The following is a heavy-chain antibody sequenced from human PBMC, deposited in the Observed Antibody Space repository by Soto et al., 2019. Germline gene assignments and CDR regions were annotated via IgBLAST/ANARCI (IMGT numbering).Heavy chain of an antibody. D-gene: IGHD6-19*01. J-gene: IGHJ4*02. Sequence: VQLVESGGGVVQPGRSLRLSCAASGFTFSDYAMHWVRQAPGKGLEWVAVVSQYGRNTHYADSVKGRFTISRDSSKNTVSLEMTSLRAEDTAVYYFAKWVRQWLVTSDFNYWGQGALVTVSS. V-gene: IGHV3-30*18. CDR2: VSQYGRNT. CDR3: AKWVRQWLVTSDFNY. CDR1: GFTFSDYA.